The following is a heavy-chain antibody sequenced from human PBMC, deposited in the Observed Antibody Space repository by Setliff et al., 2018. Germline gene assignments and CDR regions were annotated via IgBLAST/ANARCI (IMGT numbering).Heavy chain of an antibody. J-gene: IGHJ4*02. CDR3: ARHSNSWPVDY. CDR1: GGSISISGYY. D-gene: IGHD6-13*01. V-gene: IGHV4-39*01. CDR2: TFYSGST. Sequence: SETLSLTCTVSGGSISISGYYWGWIRQPPGKGLEWIGSTFYSGSTYYNPSPKSRVSISVDTSKNQFSLRLSSVTAADTAVYYCARHSNSWPVDYWGQGTLVTVS.